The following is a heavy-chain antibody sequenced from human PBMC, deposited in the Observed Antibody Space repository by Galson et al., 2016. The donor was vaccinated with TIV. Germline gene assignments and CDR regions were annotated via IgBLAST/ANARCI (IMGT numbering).Heavy chain of an antibody. CDR3: AKGARFGQPFYFDY. CDR2: ITGSGGHS. D-gene: IGHD1-14*01. CDR1: GFTFSDYA. Sequence: SLRLSCATSGFTFSDYAVAWVRQAPTKGLEWVSVITGSGGHSYYADSVKGRFTIFRDNSQGTVILQMSSLGVEDTAVYFCAKGARFGQPFYFDYWGQGALVAVSS. V-gene: IGHV3-23*01. J-gene: IGHJ4*02.